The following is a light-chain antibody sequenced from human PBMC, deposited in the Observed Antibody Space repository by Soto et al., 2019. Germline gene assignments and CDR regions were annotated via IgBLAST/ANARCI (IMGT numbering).Light chain of an antibody. CDR2: EAS. Sequence: DIQMTQSPSSLSASVGDRVTITCRASQGISNFLAWYQQKPGEVPKLLIYEASTLQSGVPSRFSGSGSGTDFTLTIDSLQPEDVATYYCQKYKSAPLAFGQGTKVEIK. CDR3: QKYKSAPLA. CDR1: QGISNF. J-gene: IGKJ1*01. V-gene: IGKV1-27*01.